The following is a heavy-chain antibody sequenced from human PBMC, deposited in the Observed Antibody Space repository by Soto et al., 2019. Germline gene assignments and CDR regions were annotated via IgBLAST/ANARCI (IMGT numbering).Heavy chain of an antibody. D-gene: IGHD2-21*02. V-gene: IGHV1-58*01. J-gene: IGHJ4*02. CDR2: IVVGSGNT. Sequence: SVKVSCKASGFTFFTSAVQWVRQARGQRLEWIGWIVVGSGNTNYAQKFQERVTITRDMSTNTAYMELSSLRSEDTAVYYCAADPYCGGDCYFVYWGQGIMVTVSS. CDR3: AADPYCGGDCYFVY. CDR1: GFTFFTSA.